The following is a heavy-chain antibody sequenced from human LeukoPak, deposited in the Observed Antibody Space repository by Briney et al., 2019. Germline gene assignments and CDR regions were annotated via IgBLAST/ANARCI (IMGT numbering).Heavy chain of an antibody. CDR1: GYTFTTYI. J-gene: IGHJ4*02. V-gene: IGHV1-18*01. CDR3: ARALSGLRPIGYYFDY. D-gene: IGHD5-12*01. Sequence: ASVKVSCKASGYTFTTYIIHWVRQAPGQGPEWMGWISAYNGNTNYAQKLQGRVTMTTDTSTSTAYMELRSLRSDDTAVYYCARALSGLRPIGYYFDYWGQGTLVTVSS. CDR2: ISAYNGNT.